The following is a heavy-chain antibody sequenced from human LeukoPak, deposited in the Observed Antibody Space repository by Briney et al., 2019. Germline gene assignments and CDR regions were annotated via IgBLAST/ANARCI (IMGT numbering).Heavy chain of an antibody. V-gene: IGHV1-2*02. Sequence: ASVKVSCKASGYTFTGYYMHWVRQAHGQGLEWMGWINPNSGGTNYAQKFQGRVTMTRDTSISTAYMELSRLRSDDTAVYYCARDAGYNWNYDFDYWGQGTLVTVSS. CDR1: GYTFTGYY. CDR3: ARDAGYNWNYDFDY. CDR2: INPNSGGT. D-gene: IGHD1-7*01. J-gene: IGHJ4*02.